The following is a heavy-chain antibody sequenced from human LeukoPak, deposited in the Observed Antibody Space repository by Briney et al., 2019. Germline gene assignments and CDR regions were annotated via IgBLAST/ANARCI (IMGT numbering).Heavy chain of an antibody. CDR2: IIPIFGTA. Sequence: GASVKVSCKASGGTFSSYAISWVRQAPGQGLEWMGGIIPIFGTANYAQKFQGRVTITADESTSTAYMELSSLRSEDTAVYYCARSAVVPDNDYGVHYYYYMDVWGKGTTVTVSS. D-gene: IGHD4-17*01. J-gene: IGHJ6*03. V-gene: IGHV1-69*01. CDR3: ARSAVVPDNDYGVHYYYYMDV. CDR1: GGTFSSYA.